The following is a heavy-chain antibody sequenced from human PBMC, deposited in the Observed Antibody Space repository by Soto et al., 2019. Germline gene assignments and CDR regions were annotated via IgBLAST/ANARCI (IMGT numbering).Heavy chain of an antibody. Sequence: EVQLLESGGGLVQPGGSLRLSCAASGFTFSNYDVTWVRQAPGKGLEWVSTISGSGGSTYYADSVKGRFTISRDNSKNTLYLQMNSLRAEDTAVYYCAKDQGSSWYEIDYWGQGTLVTFSS. V-gene: IGHV3-23*01. D-gene: IGHD6-13*01. CDR3: AKDQGSSWYEIDY. J-gene: IGHJ4*02. CDR2: ISGSGGST. CDR1: GFTFSNYD.